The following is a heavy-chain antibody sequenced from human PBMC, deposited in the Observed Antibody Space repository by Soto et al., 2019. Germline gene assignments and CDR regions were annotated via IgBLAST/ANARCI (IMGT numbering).Heavy chain of an antibody. CDR2: LSSDGFGA. CDR3: ARDLGGPDY. CDR1: GFSLSPYW. D-gene: IGHD3-16*01. Sequence: SLRLSCAASGFSLSPYWMHWVRQVPGRGLEWVARLSSDGFGAAYADSVKGRFFISRDIARNTLSLQMNSLRADDTAVYYCARDLGGPDYWGRGTSVTVSS. V-gene: IGHV3-74*03. J-gene: IGHJ4*02.